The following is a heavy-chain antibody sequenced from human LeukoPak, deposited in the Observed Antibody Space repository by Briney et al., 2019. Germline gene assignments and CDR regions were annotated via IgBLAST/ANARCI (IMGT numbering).Heavy chain of an antibody. CDR1: GGSISSYY. Sequence: SETLSLTCTVSGGSISSYYWSWIRQPPGKGLEWIGYIYYSGSTNYNPSLKSRVTISVDTSKNQFSLKLSSVTAADTAVYYCARDRVRGNANPYFDYWGQGTLVTVSS. V-gene: IGHV4-59*01. CDR2: IYYSGST. J-gene: IGHJ4*02. D-gene: IGHD1-1*01. CDR3: ARDRVRGNANPYFDY.